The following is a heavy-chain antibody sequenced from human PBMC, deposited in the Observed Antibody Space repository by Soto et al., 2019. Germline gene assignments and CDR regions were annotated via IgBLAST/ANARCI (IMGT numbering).Heavy chain of an antibody. CDR1: GASISTNNW. CDR2: IYQSGST. V-gene: IGHV4-4*02. D-gene: IGHD6-19*01. Sequence: QVQLQESGPGLVKPSGTLSLTCAVSGASISTNNWWSWVRQPPGKGLEWIGEIYQSGSTSYNPSLTRRVTRSVDKSTKQFSLTLRSVTAADTAVYYCARSDGWYALPSWGQGNLVTVSS. J-gene: IGHJ5*02. CDR3: ARSDGWYALPS.